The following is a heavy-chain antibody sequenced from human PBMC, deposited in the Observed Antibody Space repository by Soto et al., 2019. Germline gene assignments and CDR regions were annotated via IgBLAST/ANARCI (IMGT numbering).Heavy chain of an antibody. CDR2: ISSSGSTI. CDR1: GFTFSDYY. J-gene: IGHJ4*02. V-gene: IGHV3-11*01. CDR3: ARAPAHYDSSRYWALSYFDY. D-gene: IGHD3-22*01. Sequence: QVQLVESGGGLVKPGGSLRLSCAASGFTFSDYYMSWIRQAPGKGLEWVSYISSSGSTIYYADSVKGRFTISRDNAKNSLYLQMNSLRAEDTAVYYCARAPAHYDSSRYWALSYFDYWGQGTLVTVSS.